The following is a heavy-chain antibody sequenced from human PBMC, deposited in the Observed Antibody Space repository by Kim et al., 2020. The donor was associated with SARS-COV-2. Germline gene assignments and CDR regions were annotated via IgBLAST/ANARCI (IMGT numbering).Heavy chain of an antibody. J-gene: IGHJ4*02. Sequence: NYNPSLKSRVTISVDTSKNQFSLKLSSVTAADTAVYYCARGSYGYSWVDYWGQGTLVTVSS. CDR3: ARGSYGYSWVDY. V-gene: IGHV4-34*01. D-gene: IGHD5-18*01.